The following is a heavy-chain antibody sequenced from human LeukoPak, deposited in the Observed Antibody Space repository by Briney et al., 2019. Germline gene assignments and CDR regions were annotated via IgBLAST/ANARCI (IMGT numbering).Heavy chain of an antibody. CDR1: GFTFSSYA. V-gene: IGHV3-23*01. Sequence: GGSLRLSCAASGFTFSSYAMSWVRQAPGEGVGCVSAISGSGGSTYYADSVKGRFTISRDNSKNTLYLQMNSLRAEDTAVYYCAKPPTNFGDYRYYFDYWGQGTLVTVSS. D-gene: IGHD4-17*01. J-gene: IGHJ4*02. CDR2: ISGSGGST. CDR3: AKPPTNFGDYRYYFDY.